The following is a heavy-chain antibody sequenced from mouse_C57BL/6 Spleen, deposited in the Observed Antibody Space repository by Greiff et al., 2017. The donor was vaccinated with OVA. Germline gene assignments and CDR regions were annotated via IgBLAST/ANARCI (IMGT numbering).Heavy chain of an antibody. CDR3: VRQRLDLYYFDY. Sequence: GGGLVQPKGSLKLSCAASGFSFNTYAMNWVRQAPGKGLEWVARIRSKSNNYATYYADSVKDRFTISRDDSESMLYLQMNNLKTEDTAMYYCVRQRLDLYYFDYWGQGTTLTVSS. CDR2: IRSKSNNYAT. J-gene: IGHJ2*01. CDR1: GFSFNTYA. V-gene: IGHV10-1*01. D-gene: IGHD2-12*01.